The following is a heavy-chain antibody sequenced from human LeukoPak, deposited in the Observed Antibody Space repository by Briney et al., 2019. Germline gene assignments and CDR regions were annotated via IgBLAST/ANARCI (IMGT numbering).Heavy chain of an antibody. D-gene: IGHD3/OR15-3a*01. Sequence: SETLSLTCTVSGGSISSSSYYWGWIRQPPGKGLEWIGSIYHSGSTYYNPSLKSRVTISVDTSKNQFSLKLSSVIAADTAVYYCARHWTWASGYWGQGTLVTVSS. CDR3: ARHWTWASGY. CDR2: IYHSGST. V-gene: IGHV4-39*01. CDR1: GGSISSSSYY. J-gene: IGHJ4*02.